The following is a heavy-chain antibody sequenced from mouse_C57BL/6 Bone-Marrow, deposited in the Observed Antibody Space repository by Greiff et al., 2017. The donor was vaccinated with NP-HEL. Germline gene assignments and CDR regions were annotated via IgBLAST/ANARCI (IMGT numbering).Heavy chain of an antibody. J-gene: IGHJ2*01. V-gene: IGHV5-12*01. D-gene: IGHD1-1*01. Sequence: EVQVVESGGGLVQPGGSLKLSCAASGFTFSDYYMYWVRQTPEKRLEWVAYISNGGGSTYYPDTVKGRFTISRDNAKNTLYLQMSRLKSEDTAMYYCARHGGSSYYFDYWGQGTTLTVSS. CDR2: ISNGGGST. CDR3: ARHGGSSYYFDY. CDR1: GFTFSDYY.